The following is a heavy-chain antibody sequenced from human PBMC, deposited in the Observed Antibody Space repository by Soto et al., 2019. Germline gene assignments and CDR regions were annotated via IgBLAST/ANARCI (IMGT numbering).Heavy chain of an antibody. CDR1: GDTFNFYS. CDR2: INPILSMS. CDR3: ATSSGSGYRAFDS. D-gene: IGHD3-10*01. J-gene: IGHJ4*02. Sequence: QVQLVQSGADVQRPGSSVRVSCKASGDTFNFYSINWVRQAPGLGLQWMGRINPILSMSNYAPRFQGRVTMTADRSTSTAYMELSSLRSEDTAMYYCATSSGSGYRAFDSWGQGALVTVSS. V-gene: IGHV1-69*02.